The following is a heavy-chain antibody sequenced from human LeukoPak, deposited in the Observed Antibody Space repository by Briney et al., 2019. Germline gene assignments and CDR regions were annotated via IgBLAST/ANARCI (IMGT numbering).Heavy chain of an antibody. D-gene: IGHD3-3*01. CDR2: IKQDGSEK. Sequence: GGSLRLSCAASGFTFSSYWMSWVRQAPGKGLEWVANIKQDGSEKYYVDSVKGRFTISRDNAKNSLYLQMNSLRAEDTAVYYCASYYYDFWSGYYNFDYWGQGTLVTVSS. CDR1: GFTFSSYW. V-gene: IGHV3-7*01. CDR3: ASYYYDFWSGYYNFDY. J-gene: IGHJ4*02.